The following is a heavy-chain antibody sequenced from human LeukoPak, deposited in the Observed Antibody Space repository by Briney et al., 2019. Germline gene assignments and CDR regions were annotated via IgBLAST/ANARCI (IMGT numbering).Heavy chain of an antibody. CDR3: ARDRPYYGSGSDPRFDY. D-gene: IGHD3-10*01. Sequence: GGSLRLSCAASGFTFSDYYMSWIRHAPGKGLEWVSYINSSGSTIYYVDAVKGRFTISRDIAKDSVDLQMNSLRAEDTAVYYCARDRPYYGSGSDPRFDYRGQGTLVTVSS. CDR2: INSSGSTI. J-gene: IGHJ4*02. CDR1: GFTFSDYY. V-gene: IGHV3-11*01.